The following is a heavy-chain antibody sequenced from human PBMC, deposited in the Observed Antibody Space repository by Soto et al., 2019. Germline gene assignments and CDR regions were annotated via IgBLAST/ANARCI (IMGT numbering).Heavy chain of an antibody. D-gene: IGHD2-15*01. CDR2: IKSKTDGGTT. J-gene: IGHJ6*02. CDR3: TTTGGNDIVVVVAASYYGMDV. CDR1: GFTFSNAW. Sequence: GGSLRLSCAASGFTFSNAWMNWVRQAPGKGLEWVGRIKSKTDGGTTDYAAPVKGRFTISRDDSKNTLYLQMNSLKTEDTAVYYCTTTGGNDIVVVVAASYYGMDVWGQGTTVTVSS. V-gene: IGHV3-15*07.